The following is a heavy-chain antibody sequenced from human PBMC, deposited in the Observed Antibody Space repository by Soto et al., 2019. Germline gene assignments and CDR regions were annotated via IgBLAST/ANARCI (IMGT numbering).Heavy chain of an antibody. V-gene: IGHV3-66*01. Sequence: EVQLVESGGGLVQPGGSLRLSCAASGFTVSSNYMSWVRHAPGKGLEWVSGFYSGGSTYYADSVKGRFTISRDNSKKSLYLQMNSLRAEDTAVYYCARDHGGVAWGYWGQGTLVTVSS. J-gene: IGHJ4*02. CDR2: FYSGGST. CDR3: ARDHGGVAWGY. D-gene: IGHD3-16*01. CDR1: GFTVSSNY.